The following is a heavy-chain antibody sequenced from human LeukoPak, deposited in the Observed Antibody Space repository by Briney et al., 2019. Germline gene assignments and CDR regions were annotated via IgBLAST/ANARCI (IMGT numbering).Heavy chain of an antibody. CDR1: GGSFSGYY. CDR3: ARTSPEYYDYVWGSYRPGAFDI. Sequence: KPSETLSLTCAVYGGSFSGYYWSWIRQPPGKGLEWIGEINHSGSTNFNPSLKSRVTISVDTSKNQFSLKLSSVTAADTAVYYCARTSPEYYDYVWGSYRPGAFDIWGQGTMVTVSS. D-gene: IGHD3-16*02. V-gene: IGHV4-34*01. CDR2: INHSGST. J-gene: IGHJ3*02.